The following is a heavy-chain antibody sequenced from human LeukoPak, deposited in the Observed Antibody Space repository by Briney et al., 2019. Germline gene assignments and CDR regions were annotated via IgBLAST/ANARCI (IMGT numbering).Heavy chain of an antibody. CDR2: VSGSGVST. CDR3: AKDGDSSSWYGGEYFQH. Sequence: GGSLRLSCAASGFTFINYDMHWVRQAPGKGPEWVSGVSGSGVSTYYADSVQGRFAISRDNSKNTLYLQMNSLRAEDTAVYYCAKDGDSSSWYGGEYFQHWGQGTLVTVSS. CDR1: GFTFINYD. D-gene: IGHD6-13*01. J-gene: IGHJ1*01. V-gene: IGHV3-23*01.